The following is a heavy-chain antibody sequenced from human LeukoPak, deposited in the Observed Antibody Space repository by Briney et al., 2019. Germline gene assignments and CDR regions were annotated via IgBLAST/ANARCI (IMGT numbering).Heavy chain of an antibody. CDR2: ISGSGGST. J-gene: IGHJ3*02. Sequence: GGSLRLSCAASGFTFDDYGMSWVRQAPGKGLEWVSGISGSGGSTYYADSVEGRFTISRDNSKNTLYLQMNSLRAEDTAVYYCAKDWVLKLLPDAFDIWGQGTMVTVSS. D-gene: IGHD2-15*01. CDR3: AKDWVLKLLPDAFDI. V-gene: IGHV3-23*01. CDR1: GFTFDDYG.